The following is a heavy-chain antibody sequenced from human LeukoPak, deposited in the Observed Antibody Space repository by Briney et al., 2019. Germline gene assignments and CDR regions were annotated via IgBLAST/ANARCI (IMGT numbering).Heavy chain of an antibody. Sequence: GASVKVSCKASGYTFTSYYMHWVRQAPGQGLEWMGIINPSGGSTSYAQKFQGRVTMTRDMSTSTVYMELSSLRSEDTAVYYCARDLGYYDILTGYSAFRVFDYWGQGTLVTVSS. D-gene: IGHD3-9*01. CDR1: GYTFTSYY. J-gene: IGHJ4*02. CDR2: INPSGGST. CDR3: ARDLGYYDILTGYSAFRVFDY. V-gene: IGHV1-46*01.